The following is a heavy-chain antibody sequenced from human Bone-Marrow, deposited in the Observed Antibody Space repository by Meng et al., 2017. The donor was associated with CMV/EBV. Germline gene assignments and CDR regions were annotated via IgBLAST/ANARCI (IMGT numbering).Heavy chain of an antibody. CDR2: ISGSGNTI. Sequence: GESLKISCEVSGFTFTDSSMNWIRQAPGKGLEWISYISGSGNTIYDADSVKGRFTISRDNAKNSLYLQMNSLRAEDTAVYYCARDLLSTTWFDPWGQGTLVTVSS. CDR3: ARDLLSTTWFDP. V-gene: IGHV3-11*01. CDR1: GFTFTDSS. J-gene: IGHJ5*02. D-gene: IGHD2-2*01.